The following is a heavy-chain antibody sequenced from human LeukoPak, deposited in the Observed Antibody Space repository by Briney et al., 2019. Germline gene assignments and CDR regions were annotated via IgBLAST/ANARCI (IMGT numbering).Heavy chain of an antibody. CDR2: ISAYNGNT. J-gene: IGHJ4*02. Sequence: ASVKVSCKASGYTFTSYGISWVRQAPGQGLEWMGWISAYNGNTNYAQKRQGRVTMPTDTSTSTAYMELRSLRSDGTAVYYCARVRTRYSSSPFDYWGQGTLVPVSS. CDR1: GYTFTSYG. D-gene: IGHD6-6*01. V-gene: IGHV1-18*01. CDR3: ARVRTRYSSSPFDY.